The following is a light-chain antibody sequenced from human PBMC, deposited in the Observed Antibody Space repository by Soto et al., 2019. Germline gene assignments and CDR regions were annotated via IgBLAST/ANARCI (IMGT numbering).Light chain of an antibody. CDR2: GAS. CDR3: QQYGSSLT. J-gene: IGKJ4*01. V-gene: IGKV3-20*01. Sequence: PGESATLSRRASQSLRSGDLACDQQIPGLAPGLLIYGASSRATGIPDGFSGSGSGTDFNLTVNRLAPEDFALYYCQQYGSSLTFGGGTKVDIK. CDR1: QSLRSGD.